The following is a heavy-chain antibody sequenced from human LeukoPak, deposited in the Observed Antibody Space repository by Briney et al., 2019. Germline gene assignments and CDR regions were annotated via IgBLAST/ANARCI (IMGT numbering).Heavy chain of an antibody. CDR3: TTPGGSGWHPLDY. J-gene: IGHJ4*02. D-gene: IGHD6-19*01. CDR1: GFIFSNYA. V-gene: IGHV3-30*03. Sequence: GGSLRLSCAASGFIFSNYAMHWVRQAPDKGLGWVALISYDGSDKYYTGSVKGRFTTSRDNSKNTLYLQMNSLRAEDTAVYYCTTPGGSGWHPLDYWGQGTLVTVSS. CDR2: ISYDGSDK.